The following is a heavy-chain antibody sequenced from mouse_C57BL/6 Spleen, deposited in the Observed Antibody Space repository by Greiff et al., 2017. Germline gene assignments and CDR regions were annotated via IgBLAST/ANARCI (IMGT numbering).Heavy chain of an antibody. V-gene: IGHV1-64*01. CDR3: ARRGYYDYDGFAY. CDR2: IHPNSGST. Sequence: LQQPGAELVKPGASVKLSCKASGYTFTSYWMHWVKQRPGQGLEWIGMIHPNSGSTNYNEKFKSKATLTVDKSSSTAYMQLSSLTSEDSAVYYCARRGYYDYDGFAYWGQGTLVTVSA. D-gene: IGHD2-4*01. J-gene: IGHJ3*01. CDR1: GYTFTSYW.